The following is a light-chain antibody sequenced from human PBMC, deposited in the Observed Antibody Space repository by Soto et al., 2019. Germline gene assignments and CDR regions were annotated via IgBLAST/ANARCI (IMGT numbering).Light chain of an antibody. CDR2: GAS. CDR1: QSVSSSY. CDR3: QQYGSSRT. J-gene: IGKJ1*01. Sequence: EIVLTQPPGTLSLSPGERATLSCRASQSVSSSYLARYQQKPGQAPRLLIYGASSRATGIPDRFSGSGSGTDFTLTISRLEPEDFAVYYCQQYGSSRTFGQGTKVEIK. V-gene: IGKV3-20*01.